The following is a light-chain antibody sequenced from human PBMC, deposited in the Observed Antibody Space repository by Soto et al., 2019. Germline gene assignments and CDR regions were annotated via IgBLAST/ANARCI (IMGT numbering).Light chain of an antibody. CDR3: QPYNNWPLT. J-gene: IGKJ4*01. CDR2: DTA. CDR1: QGIGDS. Sequence: EVLMRQSPTTLSVSPGGGATLSCTARQGIGDSLAWYHHKPVQSPRLLXFDTATRAAGVPTRFSGSWSGAEFTLTIDSLQSEDFAVYYCQPYNNWPLTFGGGTKV. V-gene: IGKV3-15*01.